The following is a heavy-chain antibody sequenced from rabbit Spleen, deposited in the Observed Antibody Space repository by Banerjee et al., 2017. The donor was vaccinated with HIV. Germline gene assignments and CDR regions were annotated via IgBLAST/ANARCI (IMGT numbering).Heavy chain of an antibody. CDR3: ARDTGSSFSSYGMDL. CDR1: GFSFSDRDV. J-gene: IGHJ6*01. CDR2: AYAGSSGST. Sequence: QEQLKETGGGLVKPEGSLTLTCKASGFSFSDRDVMCWVRQAPGKGLEWVACAYAGSSGSTYSATWAKGRFTISKTSSTTVTLQMTSLTAADTATYFCARDTGSSFSSYGMDLWGQGTLVTVS. V-gene: IGHV1S45*01. D-gene: IGHD8-1*01.